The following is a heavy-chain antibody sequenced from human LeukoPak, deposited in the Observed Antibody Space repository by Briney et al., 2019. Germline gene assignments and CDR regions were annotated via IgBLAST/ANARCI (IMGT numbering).Heavy chain of an antibody. CDR2: IIPIFGTA. Sequence: ASVKVSCKASGGTFSSYAISWVRQAPGQGLEWMGGIIPIFGTANYAQKFQGRLTVTRDTSTSTVYMELSSLRSEDTAVYYCAREIGPIQLHLWGSAFDYWGQGTLVTVSS. CDR3: AREIGPIQLHLWGSAFDY. CDR1: GGTFSSYA. D-gene: IGHD5-18*01. J-gene: IGHJ4*02. V-gene: IGHV1-69*05.